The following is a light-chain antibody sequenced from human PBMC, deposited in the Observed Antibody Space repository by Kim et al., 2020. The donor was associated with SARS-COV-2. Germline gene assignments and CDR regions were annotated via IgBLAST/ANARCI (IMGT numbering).Light chain of an antibody. V-gene: IGLV3-1*01. CDR1: KLGNKY. Sequence: SPGHTTSSTCSGDKLGNKYACWYQQKPGQSPVLVNYQDTKRPSGIPERFSCSNSGNTATLTISGTQALDEADYYCQAWDSNTVEFGGGTQLTVL. CDR3: QAWDSNTVE. J-gene: IGLJ2*01. CDR2: QDT.